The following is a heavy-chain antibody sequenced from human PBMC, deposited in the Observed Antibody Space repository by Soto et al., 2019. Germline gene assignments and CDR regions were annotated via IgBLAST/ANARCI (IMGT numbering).Heavy chain of an antibody. CDR1: GGSISSSSYY. V-gene: IGHV4-39*01. CDR3: ARRYASSHLDY. D-gene: IGHD2-2*01. CDR2: IHYSGST. J-gene: IGHJ4*02. Sequence: QLQLQESGPGLVKPSETLSLTCTVSGGSISSSSYYWGWIRQPPGKGLEWIGSIHYSGSTYYNPSLKSRVTISVDTSKQQFSLELSSVTAADTALYYCARRYASSHLDYWGQGTLVTVSS.